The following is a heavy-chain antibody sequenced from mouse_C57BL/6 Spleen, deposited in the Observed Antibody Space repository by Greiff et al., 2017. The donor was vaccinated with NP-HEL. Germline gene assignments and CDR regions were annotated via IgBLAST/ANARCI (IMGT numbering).Heavy chain of an antibody. CDR1: GYSITSGYY. CDR2: ISYDGSN. Sequence: EVQLVESGPGLVKPSQSLSLTCSVTGYSITSGYYWNWIRQFPGNKLEWMGYISYDGSNNYNPSLKNRISITRDTSKNQFFLKLNSVTTEDTATYYCARGRTYYFDYWGQGTTLTVSS. J-gene: IGHJ2*01. CDR3: ARGRTYYFDY. V-gene: IGHV3-6*01.